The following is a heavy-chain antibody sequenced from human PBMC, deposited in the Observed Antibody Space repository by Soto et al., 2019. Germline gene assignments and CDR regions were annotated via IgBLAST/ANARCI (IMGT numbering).Heavy chain of an antibody. CDR1: GFTFSSYS. V-gene: IGHV3-21*01. J-gene: IGHJ6*03. CDR2: ISSSSSYI. Sequence: PGGSLRLSCAASGFTFSSYSMNWVRQAPGKGLEWVSSISSSSSYIYYADSVKGRFTISRDNAKNSLYLQMNSLRAEDTAVYYCARSYCSSTSCYAKYYYYYMDVWGKGTTVTVSS. CDR3: ARSYCSSTSCYAKYYYYYMDV. D-gene: IGHD2-2*01.